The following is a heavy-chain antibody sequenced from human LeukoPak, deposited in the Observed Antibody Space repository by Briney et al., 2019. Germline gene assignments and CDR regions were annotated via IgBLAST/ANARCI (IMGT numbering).Heavy chain of an antibody. CDR3: AKERQQLVPSNVFDY. CDR1: GFAFSSYA. D-gene: IGHD6-13*01. Sequence: GGSLRLSRAASGFAFSSYAMSWVRQAPGKGLEWVSAISGSGGSTYYADSVKGRFTISRDNSKNTLYLQMNSLRAEDTAVYYCAKERQQLVPSNVFDYWGQGTLVTVSS. V-gene: IGHV3-23*01. CDR2: ISGSGGST. J-gene: IGHJ4*02.